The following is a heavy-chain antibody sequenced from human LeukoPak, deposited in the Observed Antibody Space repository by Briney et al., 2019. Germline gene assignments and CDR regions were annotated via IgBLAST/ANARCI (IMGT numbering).Heavy chain of an antibody. CDR2: IDPRDSYT. CDR1: GYSFTSYW. Sequence: PGESLKISCKGSGYSFTSYWIGWVRQMPGKGLEWMGRIDPRDSYTKYSPSFEGHVTISVDKSISSAFLQWNSLKASDSAMYYCATGASKVTTDFANYWGQGTQVAVSS. J-gene: IGHJ4*02. CDR3: ATGASKVTTDFANY. V-gene: IGHV5-10-1*01. D-gene: IGHD4-17*01.